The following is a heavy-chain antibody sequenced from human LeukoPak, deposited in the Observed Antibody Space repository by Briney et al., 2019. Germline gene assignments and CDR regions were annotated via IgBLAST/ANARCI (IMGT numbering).Heavy chain of an antibody. CDR1: GFSVSGKF. CDR2: IHYDGKI. Sequence: GGSLRLSCAASGFSVSGKFMSWVRQAPGKGLEWVSIIHYDGKIRYAGSVGGRFTIYRDDSENTLFLQMNSLRVDDTAVYYCAKDGLIAAATDAFDIWGQGTVVTVSS. D-gene: IGHD6-13*01. J-gene: IGHJ3*02. CDR3: AKDGLIAAATDAFDI. V-gene: IGHV3-53*01.